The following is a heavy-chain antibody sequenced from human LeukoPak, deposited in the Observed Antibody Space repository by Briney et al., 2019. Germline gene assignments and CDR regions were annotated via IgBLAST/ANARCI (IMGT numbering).Heavy chain of an antibody. V-gene: IGHV4-34*01. D-gene: IGHD1-26*01. J-gene: IGHJ5*02. Sequence: PSGTLSLTCAVYGGSFSGYYWSWIRQPPGKGLEWIGEINHSGSTNYNPSLKSRVTISVDTSKNQFSLKLSSVTAADTAVYYCARSRGSYFSWFDPWGQGTLVTVSS. CDR2: INHSGST. CDR3: ARSRGSYFSWFDP. CDR1: GGSFSGYY.